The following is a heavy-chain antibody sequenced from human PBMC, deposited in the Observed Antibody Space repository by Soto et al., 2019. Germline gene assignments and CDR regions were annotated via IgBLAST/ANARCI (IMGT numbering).Heavy chain of an antibody. J-gene: IGHJ4*02. D-gene: IGHD1-26*01. Sequence: QVQLQESGPGLVKPSQTLSLTCTVSGGSISSGGYYWSWIRQHPGKGLEWIGYIYYSGSTYYNYYNLSLKRRVTISVDTSKNQFSLKLSSVTAADTAVYYCARTPLLWGQGTLVTVSS. CDR1: GGSISSGGYY. CDR2: IYYSGSTYYN. CDR3: ARTPLL. V-gene: IGHV4-31*03.